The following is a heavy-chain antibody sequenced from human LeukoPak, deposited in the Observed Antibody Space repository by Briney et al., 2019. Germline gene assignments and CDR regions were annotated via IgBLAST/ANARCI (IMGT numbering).Heavy chain of an antibody. V-gene: IGHV3-33*01. J-gene: IGHJ4*02. Sequence: GRSLRLSCAASRFTFSSYGMHWVRQAPGKGLEWVAVMWYDGSNKYYADSVKGRFTISRDNSKNTLYLQMNSLRAEDTAVYYCARDVGLLWFGESPAGFDYWGQGTLVTVSS. D-gene: IGHD3-10*01. CDR3: ARDVGLLWFGESPAGFDY. CDR2: MWYDGSNK. CDR1: RFTFSSYG.